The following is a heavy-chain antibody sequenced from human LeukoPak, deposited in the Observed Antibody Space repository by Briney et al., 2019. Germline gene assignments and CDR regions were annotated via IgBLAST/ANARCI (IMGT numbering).Heavy chain of an antibody. V-gene: IGHV4-4*07. CDR1: GGSLSIYY. J-gene: IGHJ5*01. D-gene: IGHD6-6*01. Sequence: PSETLSLTRTLSGGSLSIYYWSWIRPPAGEGLEWIGHIYTSESTNYNPSLKSRVTMSVDTSKNQFSLKLSSVTAADTAVYYCARDLLGAYSSSEFDSWGQGTLVTVSS. CDR2: IYTSEST. CDR3: ARDLLGAYSSSEFDS.